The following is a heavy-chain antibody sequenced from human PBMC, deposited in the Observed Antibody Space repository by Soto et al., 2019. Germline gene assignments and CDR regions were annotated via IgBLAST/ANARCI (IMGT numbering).Heavy chain of an antibody. J-gene: IGHJ6*02. V-gene: IGHV3-23*01. Sequence: EVQLLESGGGWVQPGGSLRLSCAASGFTFSNFVMSWDRQVPGKGLEWVSAITGSGGSAYYADSVKGRFTISRDNSKSTVFLEMSSLGAADTAVYYCAVLLGQNYYRLDVWGQGTTVTVSS. D-gene: IGHD1-26*01. CDR1: GFTFSNFV. CDR3: AVLLGQNYYRLDV. CDR2: ITGSGGSA.